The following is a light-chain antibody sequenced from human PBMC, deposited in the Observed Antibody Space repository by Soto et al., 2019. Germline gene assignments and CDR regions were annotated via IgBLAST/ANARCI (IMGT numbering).Light chain of an antibody. J-gene: IGLJ1*01. CDR1: SSDIGRYNF. CDR3: TSYTITSPYV. CDR2: EAT. Sequence: QSALTQPASMSGSPGQSITISCTGTSSDIGRYNFVSWYQHHPGKAPKLIIYEATKRPSEVSYRFSGSKSGNTASLTISGLQAEDEADYYCTSYTITSPYVFGTGTKLTVL. V-gene: IGLV2-14*01.